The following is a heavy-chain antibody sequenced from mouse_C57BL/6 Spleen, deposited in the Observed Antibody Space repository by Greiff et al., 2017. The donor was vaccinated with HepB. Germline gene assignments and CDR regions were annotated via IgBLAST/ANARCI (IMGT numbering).Heavy chain of an antibody. D-gene: IGHD1-1*01. CDR3: ASFYYGSSYNY. V-gene: IGHV1-50*01. CDR2: IDPSDSYT. Sequence: QVQLQQPGAELVKPGASVKLSCKASGYTFTSYWMQWVKQRPGQGLEWIGEIDPSDSYTNYNQKFKGKATLTVDTSSSTAYMQLSSLTSEDSAVYYCASFYYGSSYNYWGQGTTLTVSS. J-gene: IGHJ2*01. CDR1: GYTFTSYW.